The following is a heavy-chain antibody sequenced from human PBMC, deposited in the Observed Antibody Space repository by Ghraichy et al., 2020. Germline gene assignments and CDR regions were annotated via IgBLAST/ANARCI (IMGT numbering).Heavy chain of an antibody. Sequence: GALRLSCTASAFTFSSYAMSWVRQAPGKGLEWVSSVSGGGDSTYYADSVKGRFTISRDNSKNTLYLQMNSLRAEDTAIFYCAKERSYGDYGLFDYWGLGTLVTVSS. D-gene: IGHD4-17*01. J-gene: IGHJ4*02. CDR2: VSGGGDST. CDR1: AFTFSSYA. V-gene: IGHV3-23*01. CDR3: AKERSYGDYGLFDY.